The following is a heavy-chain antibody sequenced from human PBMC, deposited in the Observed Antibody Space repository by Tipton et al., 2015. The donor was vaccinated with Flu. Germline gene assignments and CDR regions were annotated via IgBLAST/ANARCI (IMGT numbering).Heavy chain of an antibody. Sequence: SLRLSCAASGFAFSNYEMNWVRQAPGKGLEWVSYISSSGTTIYYADSVKGRLTISRDNAKKSLYLQMNSLRTEDTAVYYCARERESYYGSGRYIAFLYGVGVWGQGSTVPVS. D-gene: IGHD3-10*01. CDR1: GFAFSNYE. V-gene: IGHV3-48*03. J-gene: IGHJ6*02. CDR3: ARERESYYGSGRYIAFLYGVGV. CDR2: ISSSGTTI.